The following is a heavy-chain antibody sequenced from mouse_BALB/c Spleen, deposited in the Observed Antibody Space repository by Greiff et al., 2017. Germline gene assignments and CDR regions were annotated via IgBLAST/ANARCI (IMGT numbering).Heavy chain of an antibody. D-gene: IGHD1-1*01. CDR2: ISSGGSYT. CDR1: GFTFSSYA. J-gene: IGHJ2*01. CDR3: ARDYCGRGGYDFDY. V-gene: IGHV5-9-3*01. Sequence: EVQLVESGGGLVKPGGSLKLSCAASGFTFSSYAMSWVRQTPEKRLEWVATISSGGSYTYYPDSVKGRFTISRDNAKNTLYLQMSSLRSEDTAMYYCARDYCGRGGYDFDYWGQGTTLTVSS.